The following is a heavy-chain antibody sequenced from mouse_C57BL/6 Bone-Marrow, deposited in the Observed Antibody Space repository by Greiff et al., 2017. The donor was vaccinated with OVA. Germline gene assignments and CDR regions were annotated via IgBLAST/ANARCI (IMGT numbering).Heavy chain of an antibody. CDR2: IYYSGTI. CDR3: ARDPYYYGSSYWYFDV. V-gene: IGHV3-5*01. J-gene: IGHJ1*03. D-gene: IGHD1-1*01. Sequence: EVMLVESGPGLVKPSQTVFLTCTVTGISITTGNYRWSWIRQFPGNKLEWIGYIYYSGTITYNPSLTSRTTITRDTPKNQFFLEMNSLTAEDTATYYCARDPYYYGSSYWYFDVWGTGTTVTVSS. CDR1: GISITTGNYR.